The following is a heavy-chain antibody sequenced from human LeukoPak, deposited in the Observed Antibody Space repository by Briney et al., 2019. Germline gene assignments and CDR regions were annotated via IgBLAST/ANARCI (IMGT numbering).Heavy chain of an antibody. J-gene: IGHJ4*02. D-gene: IGHD5-18*01. V-gene: IGHV4-34*01. Sequence: GSLRLSCAASGFTFSSYSMNWVRQAPGKGLEWIGEINHSGSTNYNPSLKSRVTISVDTSKNQFSLKLSSVTAADTAVYYCASGYSYGYAGGATPYWGQGTLVTVSS. CDR2: INHSGST. CDR1: GFTFSSYS. CDR3: ASGYSYGYAGGATPY.